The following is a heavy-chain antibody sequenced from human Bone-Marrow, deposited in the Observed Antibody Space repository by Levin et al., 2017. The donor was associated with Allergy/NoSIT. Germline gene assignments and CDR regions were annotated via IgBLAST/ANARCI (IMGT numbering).Heavy chain of an antibody. CDR1: GGSISSGDYY. CDR3: ARAPSEYSSAEDWFDP. CDR2: IYYSGST. V-gene: IGHV4-30-4*01. Sequence: SETLSLTCTVSGGSISSGDYYWSWIRQPPGKGLEWIGYIYYSGSTYYNPSLKSRVTISVDTSKNQFSLKLSSVTAADTAVYYCARAPSEYSSAEDWFDPWGQGTLVTVSS. D-gene: IGHD6-6*01. J-gene: IGHJ5*02.